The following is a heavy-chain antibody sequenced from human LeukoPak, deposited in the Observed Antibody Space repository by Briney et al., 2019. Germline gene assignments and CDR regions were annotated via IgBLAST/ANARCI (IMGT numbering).Heavy chain of an antibody. Sequence: SQTLSLTCTVSAGSVSSGYHYWSGIRQPPGKNLEWIGYIADSGSTSYNPSLESRVSISVDTSKNQFSMKLNSVTAADTAIYYRARVTPGDTAGGADYYYMDVWGKATTVTL. V-gene: IGHV4-30-4*08. CDR3: ARVTPGDTAGGADYYYMDV. J-gene: IGHJ6*03. CDR2: IADSGST. CDR1: AGSVSSGYHY. D-gene: IGHD3-10*01.